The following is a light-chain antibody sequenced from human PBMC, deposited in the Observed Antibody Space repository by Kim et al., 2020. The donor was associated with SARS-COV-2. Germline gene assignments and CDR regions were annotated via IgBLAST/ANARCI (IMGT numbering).Light chain of an antibody. CDR1: QSISHS. CDR3: KKYNSAPWT. V-gene: IGKV1-27*01. J-gene: IGKJ1*01. CDR2: VAS. Sequence: ATVGDRVTSTGRARQSISHSFTWCRPKPGKVPMLLIYVASTLKSCVPARFSGSGSGTDFTLTISSLQPEDAATYDCKKYNSAPWTFGQGTKVDIK.